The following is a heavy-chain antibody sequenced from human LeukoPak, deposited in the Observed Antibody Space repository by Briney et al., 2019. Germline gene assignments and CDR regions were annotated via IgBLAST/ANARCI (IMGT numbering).Heavy chain of an antibody. CDR1: GFTFSSYA. D-gene: IGHD6-13*01. CDR3: AKGAAAAGLVYYGMDV. V-gene: IGHV3-23*01. J-gene: IGHJ6*02. Sequence: PGGSLRLSCAASGFTFSSYAMSWVRQAPGKGLEWVSAISGSGGSTYYADSVKGRFTISRDNSKNTLYLQMNSLRAEDTAVYYCAKGAAAAGLVYYGMDVWGQGTTVTVSS. CDR2: ISGSGGST.